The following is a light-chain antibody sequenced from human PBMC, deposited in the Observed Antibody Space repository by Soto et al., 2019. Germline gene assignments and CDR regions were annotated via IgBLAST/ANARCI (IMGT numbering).Light chain of an antibody. V-gene: IGKV4-1*01. CDR1: QRVSYSSSNKNY. Sequence: DIVMTQSPDSLAVSLGERATINCKSSQRVSYSSSNKNYLAWYQQKPGQPPKLLIYWASTRESGVPDRFSGSGSGTDFTLTISSLQAQDVAVYYCQQYWSSPWTFGQGTKVEIK. CDR2: WAS. J-gene: IGKJ1*01. CDR3: QQYWSSPWT.